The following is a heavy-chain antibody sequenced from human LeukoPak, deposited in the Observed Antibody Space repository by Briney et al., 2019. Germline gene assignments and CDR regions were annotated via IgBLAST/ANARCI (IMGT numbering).Heavy chain of an antibody. CDR3: ASEPMRASSSWYYFDY. J-gene: IGHJ4*02. CDR1: GYTFTGDY. D-gene: IGHD6-13*01. V-gene: IGHV1-2*02. CDR2: INPNSGGT. Sequence: ASVKVSCKASGYTFTGDYMHWVRQAPGQGLEWMGWINPNSGGTNYAQKFQGRVTMTRDTSISTAYMELSSLRSEDTSVYYCASEPMRASSSWYYFDYWGQGTLVTVSS.